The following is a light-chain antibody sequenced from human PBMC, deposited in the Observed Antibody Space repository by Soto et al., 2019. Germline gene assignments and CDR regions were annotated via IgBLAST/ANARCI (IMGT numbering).Light chain of an antibody. CDR3: QQSSGDPWT. CDR1: QSVNTW. J-gene: IGKJ1*01. Sequence: DVQMTQSPSTLSASVGDRVTITCRASQSVNTWLAWFQQKPGKAPKVLIYRASNLEIGVPSRFSGSGSGTEFILTISSLQPDDFATYYCQQSSGDPWTFGQGTKVEIK. V-gene: IGKV1-5*03. CDR2: RAS.